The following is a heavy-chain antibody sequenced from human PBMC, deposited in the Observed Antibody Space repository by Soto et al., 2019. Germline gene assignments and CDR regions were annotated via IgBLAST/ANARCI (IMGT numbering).Heavy chain of an antibody. CDR3: ARVPDYDILTGEPTYDAFDI. CDR2: INHSGST. D-gene: IGHD3-9*01. V-gene: IGHV4-34*01. CDR1: GGSFSGYY. Sequence: PSETLSLTCAVYGGSFSGYYWSWIRQPPGKGLEWIGEINHSGSTNYNPSLKSRVTISVDTSKNQFSLKLSSVTAADTAVYYCARVPDYDILTGEPTYDAFDIWGQGTMVTVSS. J-gene: IGHJ3*02.